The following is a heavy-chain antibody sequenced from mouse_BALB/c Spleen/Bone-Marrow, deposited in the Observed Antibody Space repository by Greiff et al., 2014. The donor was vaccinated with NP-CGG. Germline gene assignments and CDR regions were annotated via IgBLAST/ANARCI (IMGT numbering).Heavy chain of an antibody. CDR1: GYTFSSYW. CDR2: ILPGSDST. J-gene: IGHJ3*01. CDR3: ARDSSDYLAWFAY. V-gene: IGHV1-9*01. Sequence: VQLKQSGAELMKPGASVKISCKATGYTFSSYWIEWVKQRPGHGLEWIGEILPGSDSTNYNENFKGKATFTADTSSNTAYMQLNSLTSEDSAVYLCARDSSDYLAWFAYWGQGTLVTVSA. D-gene: IGHD3-2*01.